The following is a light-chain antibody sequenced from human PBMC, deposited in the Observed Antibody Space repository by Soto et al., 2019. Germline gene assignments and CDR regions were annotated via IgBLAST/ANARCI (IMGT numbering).Light chain of an antibody. CDR3: QHYNSYSEA. CDR2: KAS. CDR1: QTISSW. J-gene: IGKJ1*01. Sequence: DIQMTQSPSTLSGSVGDRVTITGRASQTISSWLAWYQQKPGKAPKLLIYKASTIKSGVPSRFSGSGSGTEFTLTISSLQPDDFATYYCQHYNSYSEAFGQGTKVERK. V-gene: IGKV1-5*03.